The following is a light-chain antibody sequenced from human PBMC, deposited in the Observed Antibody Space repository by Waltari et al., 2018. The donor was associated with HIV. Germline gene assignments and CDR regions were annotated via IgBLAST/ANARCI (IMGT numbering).Light chain of an antibody. CDR3: LQHNTYPFT. Sequence: DIQMTQSPSSLSASVGDRVTITCRASQGIRKDLGWFQQKPEKAPKRLIYVASSLQSGVPSRFSGSGSGTEFTLTISSLQPEDSATYYCLQHNTYPFTFGPGTKVDVK. J-gene: IGKJ3*01. CDR1: QGIRKD. CDR2: VAS. V-gene: IGKV1-17*01.